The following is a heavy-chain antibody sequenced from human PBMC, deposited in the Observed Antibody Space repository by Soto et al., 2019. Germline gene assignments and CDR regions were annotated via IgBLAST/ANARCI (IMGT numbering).Heavy chain of an antibody. Sequence: PSETLSLTCTVSGGSISSYYWSWIRQPPGKGLEWIGYIYYSGSTNYNPSLKSRVTISVDTSKNQFSLKLSSVTAADTAVYYCARGGYDSSGYQYYFDYWGQGTLVTVS. CDR3: ARGGYDSSGYQYYFDY. CDR1: GGSISSYY. V-gene: IGHV4-59*01. CDR2: IYYSGST. J-gene: IGHJ4*02. D-gene: IGHD3-22*01.